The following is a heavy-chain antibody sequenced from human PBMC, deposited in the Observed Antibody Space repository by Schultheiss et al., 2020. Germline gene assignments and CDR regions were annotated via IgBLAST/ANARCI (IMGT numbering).Heavy chain of an antibody. CDR1: GFTFSSYA. D-gene: IGHD6-6*01. V-gene: IGHV3-30-3*01. CDR2: ISYDGSNK. J-gene: IGHJ6*02. Sequence: GGSLRLSCAASGFTFSSYAMHWVRQAPGKGLEWVAVISYDGSNKYYADSVKGRFTISRDNSKNTLYLQMNSLRAEDTAVYYCARGEYSSSADQYYYYGMDVWGQGTTVTGSS. CDR3: ARGEYSSSADQYYYYGMDV.